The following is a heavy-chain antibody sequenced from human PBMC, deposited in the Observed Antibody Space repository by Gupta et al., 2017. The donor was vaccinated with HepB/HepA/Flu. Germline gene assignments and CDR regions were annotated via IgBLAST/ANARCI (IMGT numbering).Heavy chain of an antibody. V-gene: IGHV1-69*01. Sequence: QVQLVQSGAEVKKPGSSVKVSCKASGGTFSSYAISWVRQAPGQGLEWMGGIIPIFGTANYAQKFQGRVTITADESTSTAYMELSSLRSEDTAVYYCARGEGTGTTLYYYYMDVWGKGTTVTVSS. D-gene: IGHD1-1*01. J-gene: IGHJ6*03. CDR3: ARGEGTGTTLYYYYMDV. CDR2: IIPIFGTA. CDR1: GGTFSSYA.